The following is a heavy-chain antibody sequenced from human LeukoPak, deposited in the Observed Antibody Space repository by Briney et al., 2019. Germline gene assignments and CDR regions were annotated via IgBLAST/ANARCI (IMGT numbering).Heavy chain of an antibody. CDR1: GFTFSSYA. J-gene: IGHJ6*02. V-gene: IGHV3-23*01. CDR3: ARASSSWVKRRYYYGLDV. D-gene: IGHD6-13*01. Sequence: GGSLRLSCAASGFTFSSYAISWVRQAPGKGLEWVSAISGSGGSTYYADSVKGRFTISRDNAKNSLFLQMNSLRAEDTAVYYCARASSSWVKRRYYYGLDVWGQGTTVTVSS. CDR2: ISGSGGST.